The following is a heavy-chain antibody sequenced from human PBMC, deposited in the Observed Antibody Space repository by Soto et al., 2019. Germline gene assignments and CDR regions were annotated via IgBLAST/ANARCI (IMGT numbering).Heavy chain of an antibody. CDR3: SRDHGGFDP. D-gene: IGHD3-3*01. Sequence: QVQLQESGPGLVKPSGTLSLTCAVSSGSISSSNWWSWVSQPPGKELEWIGEIYHSGSTNYNPSLKSRGTISGDKSKNHSSLKLSSVTAADTAVYYCSRDHGGFDPWGQGTLVTVSS. J-gene: IGHJ5*02. CDR2: IYHSGST. CDR1: SGSISSSNW. V-gene: IGHV4-4*02.